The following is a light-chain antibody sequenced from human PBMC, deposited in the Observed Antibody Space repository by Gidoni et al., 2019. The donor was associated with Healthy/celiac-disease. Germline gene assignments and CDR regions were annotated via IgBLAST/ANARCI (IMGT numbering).Light chain of an antibody. Sequence: QSALTQPRSVSGSPGQSVTISCTGTSSDVGGYNYVSWYQQPPGKAPKLMIYDVSKRPSWVPDRFSGSKSGNTASLTISGLQAEDEADYYCCSYAGSYTLYVFGTGTKVTVL. CDR3: CSYAGSYTLYV. CDR2: DVS. J-gene: IGLJ1*01. V-gene: IGLV2-11*01. CDR1: SSDVGGYNY.